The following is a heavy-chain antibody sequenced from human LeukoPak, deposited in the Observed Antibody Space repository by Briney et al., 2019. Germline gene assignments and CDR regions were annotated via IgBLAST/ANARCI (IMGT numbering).Heavy chain of an antibody. D-gene: IGHD6-13*01. CDR1: GFTFSSDA. J-gene: IGHJ5*02. V-gene: IGHV3-23*01. CDR3: AEGPGIAAAGPKYDP. CDR2: ISGSGGST. Sequence: GESLTLSCAASGFTFSSDAINWVRQAQGPGMGLDSIISGSGGSTYYADSVKGRFTISRDNSKNTLYLQMNSLRAEDTAVYYCAEGPGIAAAGPKYDPWGQGTLVTVSS.